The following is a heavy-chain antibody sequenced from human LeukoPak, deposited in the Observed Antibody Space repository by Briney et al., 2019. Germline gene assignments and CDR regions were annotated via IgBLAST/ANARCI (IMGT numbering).Heavy chain of an antibody. V-gene: IGHV3-9*01. CDR1: GFRFDGYA. CDR3: AKDIAPAVFYYMDV. Sequence: PGRSLRLSCAASGFRFDGYAMHWVRQAPGKGLEWVSGISWNSGTIAYADSVKGRLTISRDDAKNSLYLQMNSLRAEDTALYYCAKDIAPAVFYYMDVWGKGTTVIVSS. CDR2: ISWNSGTI. J-gene: IGHJ6*03.